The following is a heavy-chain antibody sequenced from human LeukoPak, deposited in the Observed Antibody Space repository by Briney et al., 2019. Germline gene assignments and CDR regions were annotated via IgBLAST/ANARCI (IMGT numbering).Heavy chain of an antibody. Sequence: SETLSLTCAVYGGSFSGYYWSWIRQPPGKGLEWIGSIYYSGSTYYNPSLKSRVTISVDTSKNQFSLKLSSVTAADTAVYYCARQAGSSPRRWFDPWGQGTLVTVSS. CDR3: ARQAGSSPRRWFDP. J-gene: IGHJ5*02. CDR1: GGSFSGYY. V-gene: IGHV4-34*01. CDR2: IYYSGST. D-gene: IGHD6-6*01.